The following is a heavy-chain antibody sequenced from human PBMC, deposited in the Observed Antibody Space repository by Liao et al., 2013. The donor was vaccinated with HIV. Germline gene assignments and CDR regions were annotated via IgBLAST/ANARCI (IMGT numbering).Heavy chain of an antibody. CDR2: IYYSGST. Sequence: QLQLQESGPGLVKPSQTLSLTCTVSGGSISSYYWSWIRQPPGKGLEWIGYIYYSGSTNYNPSLKNRVTISVDTSKNQFSLKLSSVTAADTAVYYCARHPYDRSGYYSGWFDPWGQGTLVTVSS. D-gene: IGHD3-22*01. CDR3: ARHPYDRSGYYSGWFDP. CDR1: GGSISSYY. J-gene: IGHJ5*02. V-gene: IGHV4-59*01.